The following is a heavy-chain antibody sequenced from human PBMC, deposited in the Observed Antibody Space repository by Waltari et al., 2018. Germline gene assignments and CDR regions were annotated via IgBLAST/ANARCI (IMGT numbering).Heavy chain of an antibody. D-gene: IGHD3-16*02. CDR3: ARGPAYDYIWGSYRYKGNWFDP. CDR1: GGSFSGYY. V-gene: IGHV4-34*01. CDR2: INHSGGT. Sequence: QVQLQQWGAGLLKPSETLSLTCAVYGGSFSGYYWSWIRQPPGKGLEWIGEINHSGGTNYNPALTSRVTISVDTSKNQFSLKLSSVTAADTAVYYCARGPAYDYIWGSYRYKGNWFDPWGQEPWSPSPQ. J-gene: IGHJ5*02.